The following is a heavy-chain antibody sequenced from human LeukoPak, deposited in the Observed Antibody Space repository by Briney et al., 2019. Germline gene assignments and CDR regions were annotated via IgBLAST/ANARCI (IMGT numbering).Heavy chain of an antibody. V-gene: IGHV4-30-4*01. J-gene: IGHJ6*02. CDR3: ATMTTVSPEMDV. CDR1: GGSISSGDYH. Sequence: SETLSLTCTVSGGSISSGDYHWSWIRQPPGKGLEWIGYIYYSGSTYYNPSLKSRVTISVDTSKNQFSLKLSSVTAADTAVYYCATMTTVSPEMDVWGQGTTVTVSS. CDR2: IYYSGST. D-gene: IGHD4-17*01.